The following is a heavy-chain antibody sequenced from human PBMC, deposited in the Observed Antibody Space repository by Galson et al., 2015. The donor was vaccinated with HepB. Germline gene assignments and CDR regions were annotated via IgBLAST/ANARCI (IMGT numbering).Heavy chain of an antibody. Sequence: SLRLSCAASGFTFSDYYMSWIRQAPGKGLEWVSYISSSSSYTNYADSVKGRFTISRDNAKNSLYLQMNSLRAEDTAVYYCARRGVDGGYPINDAFDIWGQGTIVTVSS. CDR3: ARRGVDGGYPINDAFDI. CDR1: GFTFSDYY. D-gene: IGHD3-10*01. V-gene: IGHV3-11*06. J-gene: IGHJ3*02. CDR2: ISSSSSYT.